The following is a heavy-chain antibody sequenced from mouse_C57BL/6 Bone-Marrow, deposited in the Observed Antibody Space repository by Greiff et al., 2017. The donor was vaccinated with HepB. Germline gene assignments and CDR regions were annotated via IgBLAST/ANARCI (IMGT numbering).Heavy chain of an antibody. D-gene: IGHD1-1*01. Sequence: QVQLQQPGAELVKPGASVKLSCKASGYTFTSDWMHWVKQRPGRGLEWIGRSDPNSGGTKYNEKFKSKATLTVDKPSSTAYMQLSSLTSEDSAVYYCARDGSSSWYFDGWGTGTTVTVST. CDR3: ARDGSSSWYFDG. J-gene: IGHJ1*03. CDR1: GYTFTSDW. CDR2: SDPNSGGT. V-gene: IGHV1-72*01.